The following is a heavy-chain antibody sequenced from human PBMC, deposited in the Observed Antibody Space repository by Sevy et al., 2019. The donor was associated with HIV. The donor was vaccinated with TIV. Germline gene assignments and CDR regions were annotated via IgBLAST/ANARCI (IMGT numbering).Heavy chain of an antibody. J-gene: IGHJ4*02. D-gene: IGHD5-18*01. V-gene: IGHV3-30*09. CDR3: ARDRGAPPTAILYYFDF. Sequence: GGSLRLSCVDSGFTFHSHAMHWVRQAPGKGLEWVAAVSYDGSNKFYTDSVKGRFVISRDNSKNTLYLQINSLRVEDTAVYHCARDRGAPPTAILYYFDFWGQRTLVTVSS. CDR1: GFTFHSHA. CDR2: VSYDGSNK.